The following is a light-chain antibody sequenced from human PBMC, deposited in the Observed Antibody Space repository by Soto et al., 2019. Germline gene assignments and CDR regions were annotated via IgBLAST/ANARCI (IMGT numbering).Light chain of an antibody. J-gene: IGLJ2*01. CDR3: SSYTTSSTL. CDR2: DVS. Sequence: QSALTQPASVSGSPGQSITISCTGTSSDVGAYNYVSWYQQHPGKAPKLIIYDVSNRPSGVSNRFSGSNSGNTASLTISGLQAEDESDYYCSSYTTSSTLLGGGTKLTVL. CDR1: SSDVGAYNY. V-gene: IGLV2-14*03.